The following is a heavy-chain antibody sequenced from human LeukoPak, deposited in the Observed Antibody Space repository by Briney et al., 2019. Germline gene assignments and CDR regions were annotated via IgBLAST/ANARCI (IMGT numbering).Heavy chain of an antibody. V-gene: IGHV5-51*01. D-gene: IGHD3-10*01. CDR3: ANLMSATYYSPLDL. CDR1: GYNFSNYW. Sequence: GESLMISCNASGYNFSNYWIAWVRQMPGKGLEWMGIIYPGDSDTRYSPSFQGQVTISSDKSTSTAYLQWSSLKASDTAMYFCANLMSATYYSPLDLWGQGTLVTVSS. J-gene: IGHJ4*02. CDR2: IYPGDSDT.